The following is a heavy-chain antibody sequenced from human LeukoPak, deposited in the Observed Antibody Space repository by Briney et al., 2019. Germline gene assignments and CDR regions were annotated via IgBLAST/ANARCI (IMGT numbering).Heavy chain of an antibody. CDR1: GGTFSSYA. CDR2: IIPIFGTA. D-gene: IGHD3-10*01. Sequence: SVKVSCKASGGTFSSYAISWVRQAPGQGLEWMGGIIPIFGTANYAQKFQGRVTITADKSTSTAYMELSSLRSEDTAVYYCAREEGEWFGELFLPFNYWGQGTLVTVSS. CDR3: AREEGEWFGELFLPFNY. J-gene: IGHJ4*02. V-gene: IGHV1-69*06.